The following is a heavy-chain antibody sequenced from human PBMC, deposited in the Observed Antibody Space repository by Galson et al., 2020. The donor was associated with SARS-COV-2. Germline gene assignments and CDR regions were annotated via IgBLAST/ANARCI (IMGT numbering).Heavy chain of an antibody. Sequence: GGSLRLSCAASGFTFSSYGMHWVRQAPGKGLEWVAVIWYDGSNKYYADSVKGRFTISRDNSKNTLYLQMNSLRAEDTAVYYCAKDQCSSTSCYMGYYMDVWGKGTTVTVSS. CDR3: AKDQCSSTSCYMGYYMDV. V-gene: IGHV3-33*06. CDR1: GFTFSSYG. J-gene: IGHJ6*03. D-gene: IGHD2-2*02. CDR2: IWYDGSNK.